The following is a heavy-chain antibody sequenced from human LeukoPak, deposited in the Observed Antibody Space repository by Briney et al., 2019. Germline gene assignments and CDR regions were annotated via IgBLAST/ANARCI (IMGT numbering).Heavy chain of an antibody. D-gene: IGHD3-22*01. V-gene: IGHV4-59*08. CDR3: ARQSPWSTDYYGIDH. CDR2: IYYSGST. CDR1: GGSISCYY. J-gene: IGHJ5*02. Sequence: SETLSLTCTVYGGSISCYYWSWIRQPPGKGLEWIGYIYYSGSTNYNPSLKSRVTISVDTPKNQFSLKLSSVTAADTAVYYCARQSPWSTDYYGIDHWGQGTLVTVSS.